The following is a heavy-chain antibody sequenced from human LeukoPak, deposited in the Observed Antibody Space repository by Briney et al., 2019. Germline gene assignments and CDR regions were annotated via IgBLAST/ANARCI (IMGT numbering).Heavy chain of an antibody. V-gene: IGHV3-23*01. CDR3: AKVRTLWFGDPMDV. Sequence: GGSLRLSCAASGFTFDDYAMHWVRQAPGKGLEWVSAISGSGGSTYYADSVKGRFTISRDNSKNTLYLQMNSLRAEDTAVYYCAKVRTLWFGDPMDVWGKGTTVTVSS. CDR2: ISGSGGST. D-gene: IGHD3-10*01. J-gene: IGHJ6*03. CDR1: GFTFDDYA.